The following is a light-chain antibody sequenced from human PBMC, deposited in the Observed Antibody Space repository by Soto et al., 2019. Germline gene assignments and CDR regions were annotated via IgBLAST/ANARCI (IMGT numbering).Light chain of an antibody. Sequence: QSVLTQPASVSGSPGQSITISCTGTSGDVGTYKLVSWYQHHPGKVPRLMIYEGTKRPSGVSDRFSGSKSGNTASLTISGLQAEDEADYYCCSYAGSSTLVVFGGGTKLTVL. CDR3: CSYAGSSTLVV. CDR1: SGDVGTYKL. J-gene: IGLJ2*01. V-gene: IGLV2-23*03. CDR2: EGT.